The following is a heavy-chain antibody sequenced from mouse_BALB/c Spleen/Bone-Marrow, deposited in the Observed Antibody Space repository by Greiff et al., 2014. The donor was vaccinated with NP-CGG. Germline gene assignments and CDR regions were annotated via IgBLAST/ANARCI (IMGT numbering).Heavy chain of an antibody. V-gene: IGHV1S135*01. CDR1: GYSFTDYN. D-gene: IGHD3-1*01. CDR2: IDPYNGGT. J-gene: IGHJ4*01. CDR3: ASYHSSGYAMDY. Sequence: EVQRVESGPELVKPGASVKVSCKASGYSFTDYNMYWVKQSHGKGLEWIGYIDPYNGGTSYNQKFKGKATLTVDKSSSTAFMHLNSLTSEDSAVYYCASYHSSGYAMDYWGQGASVTVSS.